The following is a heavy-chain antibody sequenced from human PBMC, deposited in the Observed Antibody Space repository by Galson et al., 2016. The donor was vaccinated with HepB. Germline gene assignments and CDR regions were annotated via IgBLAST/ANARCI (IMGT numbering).Heavy chain of an antibody. V-gene: IGHV3-33*06. CDR1: AFTFSNYG. D-gene: IGHD6-19*01. CDR2: IWTDGSNK. Sequence: SCAASAFTFSNYGMHWVRQAPGKGLEWVAGIWTDGSNKYYGDSVKGRFTISRGNSKNTLYLQMNSLRAEDTAVYYCAKSKGGVWSYYFDYWGQGTLVTVPS. J-gene: IGHJ4*02. CDR3: AKSKGGVWSYYFDY.